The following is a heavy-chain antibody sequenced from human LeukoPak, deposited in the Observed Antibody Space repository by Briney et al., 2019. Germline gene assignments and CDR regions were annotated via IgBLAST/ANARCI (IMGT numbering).Heavy chain of an antibody. D-gene: IGHD3-22*01. CDR2: TSYAGSSK. CDR1: GFSFSSYG. J-gene: IGHJ4*02. V-gene: IGHV3-30*03. Sequence: PGRSLRLSCAASGFSFSSYGMHWVRQAPGKGLEWVAVTSYAGSSKLYADSVKGRFTLSRDNSKNTLYLQMNSLRAEDTAVYYCARNYYDSSAYYYFDYWGQGTLVTVSS. CDR3: ARNYYDSSAYYYFDY.